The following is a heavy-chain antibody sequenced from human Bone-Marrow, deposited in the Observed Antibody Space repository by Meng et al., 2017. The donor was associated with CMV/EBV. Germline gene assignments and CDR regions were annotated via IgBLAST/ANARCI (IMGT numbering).Heavy chain of an antibody. D-gene: IGHD3-3*01. CDR3: ARTGPYSRYHDFWRSNWFDP. CDR1: GYSFTSYW. Sequence: KVSCKGSGYSFTSYWIGWVRQMPGKGLEWMGIIYPGDSDTRYSPSFQGQVTISADKSISTAYLQWSSLKASDTALYYCARTGPYSRYHDFWRSNWFDPWGQGTLVTVSS. CDR2: IYPGDSDT. J-gene: IGHJ5*02. V-gene: IGHV5-51*01.